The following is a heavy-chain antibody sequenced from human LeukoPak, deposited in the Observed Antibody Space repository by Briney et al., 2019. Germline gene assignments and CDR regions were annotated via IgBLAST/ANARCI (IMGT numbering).Heavy chain of an antibody. J-gene: IGHJ4*02. CDR2: ISGSGGST. CDR1: GFTFSSCA. Sequence: GGSLRLSCAASGFTFSSCAMSWVRQAPGKGLEGVSAISGSGGSTYYADSVKGRFTFSRDNSKNTLYLQMNSLRAEDTAVYYCAKARDFITMVRGVIIHNFDYWGQGTLVTVSS. V-gene: IGHV3-23*01. CDR3: AKARDFITMVRGVIIHNFDY. D-gene: IGHD3-10*01.